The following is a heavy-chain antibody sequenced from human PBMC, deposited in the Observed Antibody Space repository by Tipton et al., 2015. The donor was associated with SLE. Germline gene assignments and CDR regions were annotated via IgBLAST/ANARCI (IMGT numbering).Heavy chain of an antibody. D-gene: IGHD6-13*01. Sequence: TLSLTCTVSGGSISSRNYYWGWIRQPPGKGLEWIGSASYSGSTYYNPSLNSRVTISGDTSNNQFSLKLGSVTPADTAVYYCARLRAAAGRTDWFDPWGQGTLVTVSS. CDR1: GGSISSRNYY. CDR3: ARLRAAAGRTDWFDP. CDR2: ASYSGST. J-gene: IGHJ5*02. V-gene: IGHV4-39*01.